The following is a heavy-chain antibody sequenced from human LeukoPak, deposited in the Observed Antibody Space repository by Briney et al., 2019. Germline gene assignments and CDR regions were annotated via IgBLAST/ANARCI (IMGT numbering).Heavy chain of an antibody. Sequence: GGSLRLSCAASGFTFSDHYMDWVRQAPGKGLEWVGRIRNKANSYTTEYAASVKGRFTISRDDSKNSLYLQMNSLKTEDTAVYYCARVLVVAGSYYFDSWGQGTLVTASS. CDR3: ARVLVVAGSYYFDS. V-gene: IGHV3-72*01. CDR1: GFTFSDHY. J-gene: IGHJ4*02. D-gene: IGHD3-22*01. CDR2: IRNKANSYTT.